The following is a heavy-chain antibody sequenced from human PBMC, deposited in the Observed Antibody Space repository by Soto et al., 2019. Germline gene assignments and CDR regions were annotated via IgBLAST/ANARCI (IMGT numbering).Heavy chain of an antibody. CDR2: ITPSGHST. CDR1: GYTFTSYY. D-gene: IGHD5-18*01. V-gene: IGHV1-46*01. CDR3: ARERAMGYSYYGMDV. Sequence: QVQLVQSGAEVKKPGASVKVSGKASGYTFTSYYMHWVRQAPGQGLEWMGIITPSGHSTAYAQKFQGRVTMSRDTSTSTVYMELGSLRSEDTAVYYCARERAMGYSYYGMDVW. J-gene: IGHJ6*01.